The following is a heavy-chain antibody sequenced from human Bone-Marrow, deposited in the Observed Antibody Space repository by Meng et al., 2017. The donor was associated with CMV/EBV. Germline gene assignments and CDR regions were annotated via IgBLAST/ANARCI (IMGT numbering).Heavy chain of an antibody. CDR1: GFTFRSFA. CDR2: ISYEGRNE. CDR3: VRIYREPDY. Sequence: GESLKISCGASGFTFRSFAMHWVRQAAGKGLECVAVISYEGRNEHYVDSVKGRFTISRDNSKNTLYLQMNSLRAEDTAVYYCVRIYREPDYWGQGTLVTVSS. J-gene: IGHJ4*02. D-gene: IGHD1-14*01. V-gene: IGHV3-30*04.